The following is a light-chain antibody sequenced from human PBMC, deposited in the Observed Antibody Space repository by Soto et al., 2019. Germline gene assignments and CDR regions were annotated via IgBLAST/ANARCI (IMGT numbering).Light chain of an antibody. CDR1: QSVSSNY. CDR2: GAS. V-gene: IGKV3-20*01. CDR3: QQYGSTPYT. Sequence: EIVLTQSPGTLSLFPGERATLSCRASQSVSSNYLGWYQQKPGQPPRLLIYGASSRATDIPDRFSGSGSGTDFTLTISRLEPEDFAVYYCQQYGSTPYTFGQGTKLEIK. J-gene: IGKJ2*01.